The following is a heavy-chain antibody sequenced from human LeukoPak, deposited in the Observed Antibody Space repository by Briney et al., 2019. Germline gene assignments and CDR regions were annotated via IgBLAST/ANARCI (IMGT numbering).Heavy chain of an antibody. D-gene: IGHD3-16*02. CDR2: ISGSGGST. Sequence: GGSLRLSCAASGFTFSSYAMSWVRQAPGKGLEWVSAISGSGGSTYYAYSVKGRFTISRDNSKNTLYLQMNSLRAEDTAVYYCAKGRLRLGELSPLGYWGQGTLVTVSS. CDR1: GFTFSSYA. V-gene: IGHV3-23*01. CDR3: AKGRLRLGELSPLGY. J-gene: IGHJ4*02.